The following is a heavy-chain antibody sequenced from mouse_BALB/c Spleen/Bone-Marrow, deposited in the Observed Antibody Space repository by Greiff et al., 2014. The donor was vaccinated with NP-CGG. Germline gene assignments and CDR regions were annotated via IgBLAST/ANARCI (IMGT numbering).Heavy chain of an antibody. CDR1: GDIFTSYY. CDR2: INPNNSGT. CDR3: ARGRYDSDGWYFDV. Sequence: QVQLQQSGAEMVKPGASVKLSCKASGDIFTSYYMYWVKQRPGQGLEWIGGINPNNSGTNFNEKFKSEATLTVDKSSSTAHMELSSLTSEDSAVYYCARGRYDSDGWYFDVWGAGTTVTVSS. V-gene: IGHV1-53*01. J-gene: IGHJ1*01. D-gene: IGHD2-4*01.